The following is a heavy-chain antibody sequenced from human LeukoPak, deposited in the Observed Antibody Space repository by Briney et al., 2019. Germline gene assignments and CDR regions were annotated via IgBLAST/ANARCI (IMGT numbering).Heavy chain of an antibody. D-gene: IGHD6-6*01. Sequence: SETLSLTCTVSGGSVSSSSHYWGWIRQPPGKGLEWIGSIYYSGSTYYNPSLKSRVTISVDTSKNQFSLKLSSVTAADTAVYYCARHYSSSGALCDYWGQGTLVTVSS. CDR3: ARHYSSSGALCDY. V-gene: IGHV4-39*01. CDR2: IYYSGST. CDR1: GGSVSSSSHY. J-gene: IGHJ4*02.